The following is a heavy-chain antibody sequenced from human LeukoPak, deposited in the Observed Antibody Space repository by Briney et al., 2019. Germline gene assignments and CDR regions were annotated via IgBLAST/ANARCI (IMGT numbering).Heavy chain of an antibody. CDR1: GFTISSYA. Sequence: GGSLRLSCAASGFTISSYAMHWVRQAPGKGLEWVAVISYDGSNKYYADSVKGRFTISRDSSKNTLYLQMNSLRAEDTAVYYCARGAFGEFQVYYFDYWGQGTLVTVSS. D-gene: IGHD3-10*01. CDR2: ISYDGSNK. V-gene: IGHV3-30*04. J-gene: IGHJ4*02. CDR3: ARGAFGEFQVYYFDY.